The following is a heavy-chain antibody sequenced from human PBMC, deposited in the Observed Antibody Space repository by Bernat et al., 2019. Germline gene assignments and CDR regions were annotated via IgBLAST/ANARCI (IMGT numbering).Heavy chain of an antibody. CDR1: GFTFSSYR. Sequence: EVQLVESGGGLVQPGGSLRLSCAATGFTFSSYRMHWVRQAPGTGLVWVSRINNDGSGISYADSVKGRFTISRDNAKNTLYLQMNSLRAEDTAVYYCARDRRPATAIPLDCWGPGTLVTVSS. CDR2: INNDGSGI. J-gene: IGHJ4*02. V-gene: IGHV3-74*01. D-gene: IGHD2-2*02. CDR3: ARDRRPATAIPLDC.